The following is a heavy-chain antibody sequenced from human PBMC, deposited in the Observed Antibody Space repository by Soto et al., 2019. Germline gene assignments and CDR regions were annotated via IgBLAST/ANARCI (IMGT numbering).Heavy chain of an antibody. D-gene: IGHD2-2*01. V-gene: IGHV4-59*08. CDR2: IYYSGTT. J-gene: IGHJ4*02. CDR3: ARFGCGTASCYPLAY. CDR1: GDSISNYY. Sequence: SETLSLTCTVSGDSISNYYWSWIRQPPGKGLEWIGYIYYSGTTTYNPSLKSRLTISIDTSKNQFSLKLSSVTAADTAVYYCARFGCGTASCYPLAYWGQGTLVTVSS.